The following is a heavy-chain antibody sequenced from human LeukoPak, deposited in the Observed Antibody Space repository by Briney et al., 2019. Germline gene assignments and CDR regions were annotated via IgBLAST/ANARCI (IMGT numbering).Heavy chain of an antibody. CDR3: AREPDRYCSSTSCYGGNYFDY. CDR1: VGTFSSYA. J-gene: IGHJ4*02. Sequence: SVNVSCKSSVGTFSSYAISWVRQAPGQGLEWMGGVIPILGTANYAQKFQGRVTITTDESTSTAYMELSSLRSEDTAVYYCAREPDRYCSSTSCYGGNYFDYWGQGTLVTVSS. D-gene: IGHD2-2*01. V-gene: IGHV1-69*05. CDR2: VIPILGTA.